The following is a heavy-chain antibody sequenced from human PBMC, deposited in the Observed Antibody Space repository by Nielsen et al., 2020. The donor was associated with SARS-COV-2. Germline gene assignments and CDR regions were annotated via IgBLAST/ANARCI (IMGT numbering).Heavy chain of an antibody. CDR3: ARVNPTSGSWFDAFDI. CDR1: GFTFSDST. D-gene: IGHD1-26*01. V-gene: IGHV3-73*01. CDR2: IRSKANSYET. Sequence: GESLKISCAASGFTFSDSTIQWVRQASGKGLEWVGRIRSKANSYETAIAASVKGRFTIFRDDSKNTAYLLMNSLKIDDTAVYYCARVNPTSGSWFDAFDIWGQGTLVTVSS. J-gene: IGHJ3*02.